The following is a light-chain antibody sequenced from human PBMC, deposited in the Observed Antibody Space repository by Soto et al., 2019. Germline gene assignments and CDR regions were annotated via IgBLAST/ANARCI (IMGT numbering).Light chain of an antibody. CDR3: QQSYSTPPFP. V-gene: IGKV1-39*01. Sequence: DIPMTQSPSSLSASVGDRVTITCRASQSISSYLNWYQQKPGKAPKLLIYAASSLQSGVPSRFSGSGSGTDFTLTISSLQPEAFATYYCQQSYSTPPFPFGQGTRLEIK. J-gene: IGKJ5*01. CDR1: QSISSY. CDR2: AAS.